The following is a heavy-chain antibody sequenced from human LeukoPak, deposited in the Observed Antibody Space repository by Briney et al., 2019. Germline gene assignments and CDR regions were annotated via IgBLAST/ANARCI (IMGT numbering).Heavy chain of an antibody. Sequence: ASVKVSCKASGYTFTGYYMHWVRQSPGQGLEWIGWINPNSGGTNYAQKFQGWVTMTRDTSISTAYMELSRLRSDDTAVYYCARGGPYYYDSRTFDYWGQGTLFTVSS. D-gene: IGHD3-22*01. CDR1: GYTFTGYY. V-gene: IGHV1-2*04. CDR2: INPNSGGT. J-gene: IGHJ4*02. CDR3: ARGGPYYYDSRTFDY.